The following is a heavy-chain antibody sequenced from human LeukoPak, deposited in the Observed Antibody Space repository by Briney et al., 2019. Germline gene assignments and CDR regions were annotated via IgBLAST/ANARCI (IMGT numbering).Heavy chain of an antibody. CDR2: IYPGDSDT. CDR1: GYSFTSYW. J-gene: IGHJ3*02. Sequence: GESLKISCKGSGYSFTSYWIGWVRQMPGKGLEWMGIIYPGDSDTRYSPSFQGQVTISADKSISTAYLQWSSLKASDTAMYYCASPTYYYDSSGQTGYDAFDIWGQGTVVTVSS. V-gene: IGHV5-51*01. CDR3: ASPTYYYDSSGQTGYDAFDI. D-gene: IGHD3-22*01.